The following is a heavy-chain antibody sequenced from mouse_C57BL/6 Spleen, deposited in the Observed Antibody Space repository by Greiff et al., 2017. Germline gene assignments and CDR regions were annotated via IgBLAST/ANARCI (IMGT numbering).Heavy chain of an antibody. V-gene: IGHV1-15*01. CDR3: TRGGITTTVVAFDY. J-gene: IGHJ2*01. D-gene: IGHD1-1*01. Sequence: LVESGAELVRPGASVTLSCKASGYTFTDYEMHWVKQTTVHGLEWIGAIDPETGGTAYNQKFKGKAILTADKSSSTAYMELRSLTSEDSAVYYCTRGGITTTVVAFDYWGQGTTLTVSS. CDR2: IDPETGGT. CDR1: GYTFTDYE.